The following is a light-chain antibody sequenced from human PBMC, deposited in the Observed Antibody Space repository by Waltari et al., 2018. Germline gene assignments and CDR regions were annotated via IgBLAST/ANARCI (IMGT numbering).Light chain of an antibody. J-gene: IGKJ5*01. CDR3: HQYYSSVWIT. CDR2: WAG. CDR1: QIVLKRSNNKNY. V-gene: IGKV4-1*01. Sequence: DIVMAQSPESLAVSLGERAPTNCKSSQIVLKRSNNKNYLVCNQQQPGQPPKLLICWAGTREAGVPDRFSGGGSGTDLALTISSLQAEDVVLVYCHQYYSSVWITLGQGTRLAIK.